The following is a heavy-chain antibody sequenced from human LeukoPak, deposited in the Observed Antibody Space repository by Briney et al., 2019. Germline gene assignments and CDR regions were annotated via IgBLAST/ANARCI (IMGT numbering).Heavy chain of an antibody. CDR3: AAGIAVAADAGFDY. CDR2: INAGNENT. CDR1: GYTFTSYA. D-gene: IGHD6-19*01. V-gene: IGHV1-3*01. Sequence: ASVKVSCKTSGYTFTSYAMHWVRQAPGQRLEWIGWINAGNENTAYSQKFQGRITITRDTYASTAYMELSSLRSEDTAVYYCAAGIAVAADAGFDYWGQGTLVTVSS. J-gene: IGHJ4*02.